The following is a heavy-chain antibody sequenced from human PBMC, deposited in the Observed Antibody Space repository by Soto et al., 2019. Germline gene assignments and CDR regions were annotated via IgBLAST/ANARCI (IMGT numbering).Heavy chain of an antibody. Sequence: SETLSLTCTVSGGSISSGGYYWSWIRQHPGKGLEWIGYIYYSGSTYCNPSLKSRVTISVDTSKNQFSLKLSSVTAADTAVYYCATLRGRLRWQRGYYYGMDVWGQGTTVTVSS. CDR3: ATLRGRLRWQRGYYYGMDV. D-gene: IGHD4-17*01. J-gene: IGHJ6*02. CDR2: IYYSGST. V-gene: IGHV4-31*03. CDR1: GGSISSGGYY.